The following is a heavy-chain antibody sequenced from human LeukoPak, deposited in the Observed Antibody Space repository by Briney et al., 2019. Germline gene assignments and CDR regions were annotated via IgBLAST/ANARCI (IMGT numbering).Heavy chain of an antibody. V-gene: IGHV4-34*01. Sequence: SETLSLTCAVYGGSFSGYYWSWIRQPPGKGLEWIGEINHSGSTNYNPSLKSRVTISVDTSKNQFSLKLSSVTAADTAVYYCATESPYYYYGMDVWGQGTTVTVSS. CDR1: GGSFSGYY. CDR3: ATESPYYYYGMDV. J-gene: IGHJ6*02. CDR2: INHSGST.